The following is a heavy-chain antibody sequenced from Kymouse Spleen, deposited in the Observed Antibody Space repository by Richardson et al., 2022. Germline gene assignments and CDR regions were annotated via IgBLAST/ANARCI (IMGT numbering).Heavy chain of an antibody. CDR1: GFTFDDYA. D-gene: IGHD5-12*01. CDR2: ISWNSGSI. V-gene: IGHV3-9*01. J-gene: IGHJ4*02. Sequence: EVQLVESGGGLVQPGRSLRLSCAASGFTFDDYAMHWVRQAPGKGLEWVSGISWNSGSIGYADSVKGRFTISRDNAKNSLYLQMNSLRAEDTALYYCAKDMGSGYDHFDYWGQGTLVTVSS. CDR3: AKDMGSGYDHFDY.